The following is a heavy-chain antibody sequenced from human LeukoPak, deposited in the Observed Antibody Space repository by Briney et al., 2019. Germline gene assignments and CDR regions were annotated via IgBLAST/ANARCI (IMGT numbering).Heavy chain of an antibody. D-gene: IGHD2-2*01. CDR2: INHSGST. Sequence: SETLSLTXAVYGGSFSGYYWSWIRQPPGKGLEWIGEINHSGSTNYNPSLKSRVTISVDTSKNQFSLKLSSVTAADTAVYYCAREVTASCSSTSCYLNWFDPWGQGTLVTVSS. J-gene: IGHJ5*02. V-gene: IGHV4-34*01. CDR1: GGSFSGYY. CDR3: AREVTASCSSTSCYLNWFDP.